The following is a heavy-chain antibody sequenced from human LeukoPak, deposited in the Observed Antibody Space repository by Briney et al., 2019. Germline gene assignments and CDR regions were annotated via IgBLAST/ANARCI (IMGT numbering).Heavy chain of an antibody. V-gene: IGHV4-59*01. Sequence: PSETLSLTCTVSGGSISSYYWSWIRQPPGKGLEWIGYIYYSGSTNYNPSLKSRVTISVDTSKNQFSLKLSSVTAADTAVYYCARKMGICSGGSCYSAFDYWGQGTLVTASS. CDR1: GGSISSYY. D-gene: IGHD2-15*01. CDR2: IYYSGST. J-gene: IGHJ4*02. CDR3: ARKMGICSGGSCYSAFDY.